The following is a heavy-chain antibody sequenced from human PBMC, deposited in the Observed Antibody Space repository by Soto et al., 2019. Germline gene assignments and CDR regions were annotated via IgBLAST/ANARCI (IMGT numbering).Heavy chain of an antibody. J-gene: IGHJ6*02. D-gene: IGHD1-1*01. V-gene: IGHV3-30*18. CDR1: GFSFSDCG. CDR2: ISYDGSNK. CDR3: AKERGRNRNFAMDV. Sequence: LRLSCAASGFSFSDCGMHWVRQAPGKGLEWVAVISYDGSNKYYADSVKGRFTISRDNSRNTLDLQMNTLRHEDTAVYYCAKERGRNRNFAMDVWGQGTSVTVSS.